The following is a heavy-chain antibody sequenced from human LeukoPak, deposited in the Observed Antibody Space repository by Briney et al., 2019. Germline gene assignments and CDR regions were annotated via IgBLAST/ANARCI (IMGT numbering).Heavy chain of an antibody. CDR3: ARAEWLRNNWFDP. J-gene: IGHJ5*02. Sequence: SETLSLICTVSGGSISSSGYYWGWIRQPPGKGLEWIGIIYYSGTTYYNPSLKSRVTLSVDTSKNQFSLRLTSVTAADTAVYYCARAEWLRNNWFDPWGQGTLVTVSS. CDR2: IYYSGTT. D-gene: IGHD5-12*01. CDR1: GGSISSSGYY. V-gene: IGHV4-39*07.